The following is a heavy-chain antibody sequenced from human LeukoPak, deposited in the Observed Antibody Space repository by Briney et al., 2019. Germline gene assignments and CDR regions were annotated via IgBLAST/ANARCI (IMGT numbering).Heavy chain of an antibody. CDR2: IYHSGGT. Sequence: SETLSLTCAVSGYSISSGYYWGWIRQPPGKGLEWIGSIYHSGGTYYNPSLKSRVTISVDTSKNQFPLKLSSVTAADTAVYYCASLRARLLGFGALVPSWFDPWGQGNRVTVSS. V-gene: IGHV4-38-2*01. D-gene: IGHD3-10*01. CDR3: ASLRARLLGFGALVPSWFDP. CDR1: GYSISSGYY. J-gene: IGHJ5*02.